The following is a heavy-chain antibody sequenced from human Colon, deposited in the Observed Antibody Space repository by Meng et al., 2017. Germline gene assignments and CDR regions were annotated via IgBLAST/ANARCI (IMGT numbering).Heavy chain of an antibody. CDR1: GYTFTSHY. Sequence: ASVKVSCRASGYTFTSHYMHWLRQAPGQGLEWMGFISPDGGTTGSAQRFQGRVTVTRDTSTSTLYMEVSSLRSEDTAVYYCAREAPVAAKNFEYWGQGTLVTVSS. CDR3: AREAPVAAKNFEY. D-gene: IGHD6-19*01. CDR2: ISPDGGTT. J-gene: IGHJ4*02. V-gene: IGHV1-46*01.